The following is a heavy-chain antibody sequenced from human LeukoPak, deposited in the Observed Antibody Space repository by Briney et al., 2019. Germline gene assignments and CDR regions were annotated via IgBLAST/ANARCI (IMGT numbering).Heavy chain of an antibody. CDR3: AKSKPEWEAYDY. V-gene: IGHV3-30*18. CDR1: GFTFSRYG. CDR2: IWYDGSNK. J-gene: IGHJ4*02. Sequence: GRSLRLSCAASGFTFSRYGMNWVRQAPGKGLEWVAVIWYDGSNKYYADSVKGRFTISRDNSKNTLYLQMNSLRAEDTAVYYCAKSKPEWEAYDYWGQGTLVTVSS. D-gene: IGHD1-26*01.